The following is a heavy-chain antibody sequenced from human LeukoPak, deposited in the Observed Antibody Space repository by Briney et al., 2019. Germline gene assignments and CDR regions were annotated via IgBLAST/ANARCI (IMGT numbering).Heavy chain of an antibody. CDR1: GFTFSSYG. J-gene: IGHJ4*02. D-gene: IGHD3-9*01. CDR2: ISYDGSNK. Sequence: PGGSLRLSCAASGFTFSSYGMHWVRQAPGKGLEWVAVISYDGSNKYYADSVKGRFTISRDNSKNTLYLQMNSLRAEDTAVYYCAEDAIPLRYFDWFFDYWGQGTLVTVSS. V-gene: IGHV3-30*18. CDR3: AEDAIPLRYFDWFFDY.